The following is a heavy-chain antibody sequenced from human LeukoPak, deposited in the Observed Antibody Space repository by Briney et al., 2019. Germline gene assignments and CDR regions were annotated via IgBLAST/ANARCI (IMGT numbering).Heavy chain of an antibody. J-gene: IGHJ3*02. V-gene: IGHV3-9*01. D-gene: IGHD5-12*01. CDR2: ISWNSGRT. CDR1: GFIFDDYA. Sequence: GGSLRLSCAASGFIFDDYAMHWVRQAPGKGLEWVSGISWNSGRTDYADSVKGRFTISRDNFKNTLYLRMNNLRAEDTAVYYCARDLGYSGYDDAFDIWGQGTMVTVSS. CDR3: ARDLGYSGYDDAFDI.